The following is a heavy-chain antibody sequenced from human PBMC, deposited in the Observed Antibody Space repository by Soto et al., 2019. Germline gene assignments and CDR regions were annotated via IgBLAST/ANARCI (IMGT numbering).Heavy chain of an antibody. CDR2: ISGSGGST. J-gene: IGHJ1*01. CDR1: GFTFSSYA. Sequence: GGSLRLSCAASGFTFSSYAMSWVRQAPGKGLEWVSAISGSGGSTYYADSVKGRFTISRDNSKNTLYLQMNSLRAEDTAVYYCAKVGDPLHPSPESAEYFQHWGQGTLVTVSS. D-gene: IGHD2-21*01. CDR3: AKVGDPLHPSPESAEYFQH. V-gene: IGHV3-23*01.